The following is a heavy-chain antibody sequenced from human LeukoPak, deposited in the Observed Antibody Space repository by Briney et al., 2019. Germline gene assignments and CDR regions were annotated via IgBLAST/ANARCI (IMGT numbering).Heavy chain of an antibody. D-gene: IGHD5-12*01. CDR1: GYTFTGYY. J-gene: IGHJ4*02. CDR2: INPNSGGT. Sequence: ASVKVSCKASGYTFTGYYMHWVRQAPGQGLEWMGWINPNSGGTNYAQKFQGRVTMTRDTSISTAYMELSRLRSDDTAVYYCARELGGYSGYDCGYWGQGTLVTVSS. V-gene: IGHV1-2*02. CDR3: ARELGGYSGYDCGY.